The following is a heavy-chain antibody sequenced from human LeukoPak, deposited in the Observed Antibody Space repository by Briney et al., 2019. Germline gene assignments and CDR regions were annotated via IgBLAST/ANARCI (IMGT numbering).Heavy chain of an antibody. CDR2: ISGSGGST. CDR3: AKDQMIVVVRGLFDY. CDR1: GFTFSSYA. D-gene: IGHD3-22*01. J-gene: IGHJ4*02. Sequence: GGSLRLSCAASGFTFSSYAMSWVRQAPGKGLEWVSAISGSGGSTYYADSVKGRFTISRDDSKNTLYLQMNSLRAEDTAVYYCAKDQMIVVVRGLFDYWGQGTLVTVSS. V-gene: IGHV3-23*01.